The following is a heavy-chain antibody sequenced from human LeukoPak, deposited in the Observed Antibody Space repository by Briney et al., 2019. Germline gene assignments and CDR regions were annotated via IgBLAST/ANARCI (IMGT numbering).Heavy chain of an antibody. V-gene: IGHV3-15*01. CDR1: GFGFKNAW. J-gene: IGHJ4*02. CDR3: AATAVRVNDY. D-gene: IGHD3-10*01. Sequence: KPGGSLRLSCAASGFGFKNAWMNWVRQAPGKGLEWVGHIKSKADGGTTDHAAPVKGRFTISRDDSRNTLYLQMNSLKTEDTAVYYCAATAVRVNDYWGQGTLVTVSS. CDR2: IKSKADGGTT.